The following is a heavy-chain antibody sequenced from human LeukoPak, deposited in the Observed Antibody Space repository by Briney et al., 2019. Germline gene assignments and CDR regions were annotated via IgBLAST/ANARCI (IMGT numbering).Heavy chain of an antibody. CDR3: ARLQHNWFDP. D-gene: IGHD4-11*01. CDR1: GFTFSSYS. J-gene: IGHJ5*02. CDR2: ISSSSSYI. V-gene: IGHV3-21*01. Sequence: PGGSLRLSCAASGFTFSSYSMNWVRQAPGKGLEWVSYISSSSSYIYYADSVKGRFTISRDNAKNSLYLQMNSLRAEDTAVYYCARLQHNWFDPWGQGTLVTVFS.